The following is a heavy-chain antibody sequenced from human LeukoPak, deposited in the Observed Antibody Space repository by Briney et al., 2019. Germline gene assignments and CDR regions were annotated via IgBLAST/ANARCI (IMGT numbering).Heavy chain of an antibody. J-gene: IGHJ6*04. CDR1: GYMFRNYG. V-gene: IGHV1-18*01. CDR2: ISVYNDDT. CDR3: ARGFGDLDYYYGMDV. Sequence: ASVEVSCKASGYMFRNYGIVWVRQAPGQGPEWMGWISVYNDDTYYAQIFQGRVTMTTDTLTTTAYMELTSLRSDDTAVYYCARGFGDLDYYYGMDVWGTGTTVTVFS. D-gene: IGHD3-10*01.